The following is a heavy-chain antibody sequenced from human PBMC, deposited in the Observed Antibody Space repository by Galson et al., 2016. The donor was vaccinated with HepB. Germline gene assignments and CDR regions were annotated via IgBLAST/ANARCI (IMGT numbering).Heavy chain of an antibody. D-gene: IGHD3-3*01. CDR1: GGSISSSNW. CDR3: ARGHSDFWGGYTRLHYFDY. CDR2: ISQSGST. Sequence: SETLSLTCAVSGGSISSSNWWGWVRQTPGKGLEWIGEISQSGSTNYNPSLKSRLTMSVNKSKNQFSLKLTSVTAADTAVYFCARGHSDFWGGYTRLHYFDYWGQGTLVTVSS. V-gene: IGHV4-4*02. J-gene: IGHJ4*02.